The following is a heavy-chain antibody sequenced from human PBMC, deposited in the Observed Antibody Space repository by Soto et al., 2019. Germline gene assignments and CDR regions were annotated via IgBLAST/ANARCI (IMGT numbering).Heavy chain of an antibody. D-gene: IGHD5-12*01. CDR2: IKQDGSEK. Sequence: TGGSLRLSCAASGFTFSSYWMSWVRQAPGKGLEWVANIKQDGSEKYYVDSVKGRFTISRDNAKNSLYLQMNSLRAEETAVYYCARDTGDGYNLDYYYGMDVWGQGTTVTVSS. V-gene: IGHV3-7*01. CDR3: ARDTGDGYNLDYYYGMDV. J-gene: IGHJ6*02. CDR1: GFTFSSYW.